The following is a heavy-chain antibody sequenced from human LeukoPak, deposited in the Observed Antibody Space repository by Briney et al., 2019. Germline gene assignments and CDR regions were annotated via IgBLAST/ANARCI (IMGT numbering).Heavy chain of an antibody. CDR2: ISGSGGST. J-gene: IGHJ3*02. CDR3: AKFDGITIFGVADAFDI. V-gene: IGHV3-23*01. D-gene: IGHD3-3*01. Sequence: HPGGSLRLSCAASGFTFSSYAMSWVRQAPGKGLEWVSLISGSGGSTYYADSVKGRFTISRDNSKNTLYLQMNSLRAEDTAVYYCAKFDGITIFGVADAFDIWGQGTMVTVSS. CDR1: GFTFSSYA.